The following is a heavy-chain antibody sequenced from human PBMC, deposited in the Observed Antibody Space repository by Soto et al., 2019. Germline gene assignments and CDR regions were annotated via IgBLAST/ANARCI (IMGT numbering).Heavy chain of an antibody. Sequence: QVQLVQSGAEVKKPGASVKVYCKASGYTFTDFHMHWVRQAPGQGLAWMGWINPHSGGTSYAQKFQGWVTMTRDTSISTAYMELSRLRSDDTAVYYCARAPFDDFWSGYSFDYWGQGTLVTVSS. D-gene: IGHD3-3*01. CDR1: GYTFTDFH. CDR3: ARAPFDDFWSGYSFDY. J-gene: IGHJ4*02. V-gene: IGHV1-2*04. CDR2: INPHSGGT.